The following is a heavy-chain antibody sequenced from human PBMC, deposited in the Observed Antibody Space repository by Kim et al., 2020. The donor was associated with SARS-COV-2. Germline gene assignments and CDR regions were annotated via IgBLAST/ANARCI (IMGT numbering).Heavy chain of an antibody. CDR1: GGSISSGGYY. V-gene: IGHV4-31*03. Sequence: LSLTCTVSGGSISSGGYYWSWIRQHPGKGLEWIGYIYYSGSTYYNPSLKSRVTISVDTSKNQFSLKLSSVTAADTAVYYCARARITMIVVVKYFDYWGQGTLVTVSS. D-gene: IGHD3-22*01. CDR2: IYYSGST. CDR3: ARARITMIVVVKYFDY. J-gene: IGHJ4*02.